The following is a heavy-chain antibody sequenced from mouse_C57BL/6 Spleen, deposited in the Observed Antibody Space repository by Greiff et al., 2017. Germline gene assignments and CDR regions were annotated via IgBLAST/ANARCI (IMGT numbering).Heavy chain of an antibody. D-gene: IGHD1-1*01. CDR1: GYAFSSYW. J-gene: IGHJ1*03. CDR3: YYYGSSDWYFDV. Sequence: QVQLQQSGAELVKPGASVKISCKASGYAFSSYWMNWVKQRPGKGLEWIGQIYPGDGDTNYNGKFKGKATLTADKSSSTAYMQLSSLTSEDSAVYCCYYYGSSDWYFDVWGTGTTVTVSS. CDR2: IYPGDGDT. V-gene: IGHV1-80*01.